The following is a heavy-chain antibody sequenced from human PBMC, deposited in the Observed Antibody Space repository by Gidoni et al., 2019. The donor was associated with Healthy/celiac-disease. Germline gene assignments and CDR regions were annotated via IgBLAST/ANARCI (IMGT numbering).Heavy chain of an antibody. CDR1: GGSFSGYY. Sequence: AVYGGSFSGYYWSWIRQPPGKGLEWIGEINHSGSTNYNPSLKSRVTISVDTSKNQFSLKLSSVTAADTAVYYCARGGEDFWSGDGYYYYGMDVWGQGTTVTVSS. D-gene: IGHD3-3*01. V-gene: IGHV4-34*01. J-gene: IGHJ6*02. CDR2: INHSGST. CDR3: ARGGEDFWSGDGYYYYGMDV.